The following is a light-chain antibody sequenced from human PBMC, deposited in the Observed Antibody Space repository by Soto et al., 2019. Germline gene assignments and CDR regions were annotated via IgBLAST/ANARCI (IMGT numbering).Light chain of an antibody. CDR3: QQYNSYLWP. CDR1: QSISSW. Sequence: DIQMTQSPSTLSASVGDRVTITCRASQSISSWLAWYQQKPGKAPKLLIYKASSLESGVPSRFSGSGSGTEFTLTISSLQPDDFATYYCQQYNSYLWPFGQWNKVDIK. J-gene: IGKJ1*01. V-gene: IGKV1-5*03. CDR2: KAS.